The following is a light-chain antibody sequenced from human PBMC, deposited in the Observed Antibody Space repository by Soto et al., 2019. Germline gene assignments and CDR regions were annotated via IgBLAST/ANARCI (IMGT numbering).Light chain of an antibody. CDR1: SXDVGSYNY. V-gene: IGLV2-14*01. CDR2: EVS. J-gene: IGLJ1*01. CDR3: SSYTSGSTPYV. Sequence: QSALTQPASVSGSPGQSITISCTGTSXDVGSYNYVSWYQQHPGKAPKLMIYEVSNRPSGVSNRFSGSKSGNTASLTISGLQPEDEADYYCSSYTSGSTPYVFGTGTKVTVL.